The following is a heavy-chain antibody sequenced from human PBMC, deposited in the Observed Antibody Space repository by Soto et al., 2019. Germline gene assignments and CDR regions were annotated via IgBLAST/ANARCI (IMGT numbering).Heavy chain of an antibody. Sequence: PSETLSLTCIVSGGSISSGDNYWSWTRQPPGKGLEWIAYIYYTGTTYYSPSLKSRVTMSVDTSKNQFSLKLSSVTAADTAVYYCARGTYYFDTSGSRHYYFDYWGQGTLVTVSS. D-gene: IGHD3-22*01. J-gene: IGHJ4*02. CDR3: ARGTYYFDTSGSRHYYFDY. CDR1: GGSISSGDNY. CDR2: IYYTGTT. V-gene: IGHV4-30-4*01.